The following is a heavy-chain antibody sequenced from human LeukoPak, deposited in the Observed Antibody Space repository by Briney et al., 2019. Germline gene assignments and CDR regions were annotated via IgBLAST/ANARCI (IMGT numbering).Heavy chain of an antibody. CDR2: ISYDGSNK. D-gene: IGHD4-23*01. CDR3: AKGDYGGKPVFSY. J-gene: IGHJ4*02. Sequence: PGGSLRLSCAASGFTFSSYGMHWVRQAPGKGLEWVAVISYDGSNKYYADSVKGRFTISRDNSKNTLYLQMNSLRAEDTAVYYCAKGDYGGKPVFSYWGQGTLVTVSS. V-gene: IGHV3-30*18. CDR1: GFTFSSYG.